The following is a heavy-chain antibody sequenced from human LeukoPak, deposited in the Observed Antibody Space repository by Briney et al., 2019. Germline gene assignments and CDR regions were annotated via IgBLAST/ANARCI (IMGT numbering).Heavy chain of an antibody. CDR3: VGVETITMVRGASGDV. D-gene: IGHD3-10*01. V-gene: IGHV3-66*02. J-gene: IGHJ6*04. Sequence: GSLRLSCAASGFSVSSNYMTWVRQAPGKGLEWVSVIHSGGRAYYADSVKGRFITSRDKSKNTLDLQMNSLSVEDTAVYYCVGVETITMVRGASGDVWGKGTTVTVSS. CDR2: IHSGGRA. CDR1: GFSVSSNY.